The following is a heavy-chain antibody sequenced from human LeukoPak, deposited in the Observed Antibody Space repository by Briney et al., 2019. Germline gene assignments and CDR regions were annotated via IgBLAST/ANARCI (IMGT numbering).Heavy chain of an antibody. CDR3: ARDHKVPITMVRGVRNWFDP. CDR1: GYTFTGYY. V-gene: IGHV1-2*02. D-gene: IGHD3-10*01. Sequence: ASVKVSCKASGYTFTGYYMHWVRQAPGQGLEWMGWINPNSGGTNCAQKFQGRVTMTRDTSISTAYMELSRLRSDDTAVYYCARDHKVPITMVRGVRNWFDPWGQGTLVTVSS. CDR2: INPNSGGT. J-gene: IGHJ5*02.